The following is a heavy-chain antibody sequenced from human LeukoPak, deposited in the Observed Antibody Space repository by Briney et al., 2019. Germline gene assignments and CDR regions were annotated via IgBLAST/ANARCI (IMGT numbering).Heavy chain of an antibody. J-gene: IGHJ5*02. Sequence: GGSLRLSCAASGFTFSSYSMNWVRQAPGKGLEWVSYISSSSSTIYYADSVKGRFTISRDNAKNSLYLQMNSLRAEDTAVYYCARDPEDYYGSGSYLNWFDPWGQGTLVTVSS. CDR2: ISSSSSTI. V-gene: IGHV3-48*01. D-gene: IGHD3-10*01. CDR3: ARDPEDYYGSGSYLNWFDP. CDR1: GFTFSSYS.